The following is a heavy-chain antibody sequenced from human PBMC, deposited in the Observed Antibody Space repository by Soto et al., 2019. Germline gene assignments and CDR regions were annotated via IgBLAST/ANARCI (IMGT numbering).Heavy chain of an antibody. Sequence: LRLSCAASGFTFSNCAMIWVRQAPGKGLEWVSAISASGDSRYYADSVKGRFTISRDNFRNALFLRMNSLRAEDTAVYYCAKDRVLPGGIWSGFDYWGQGTLVTVSS. CDR2: ISASGDSR. V-gene: IGHV3-23*01. CDR1: GFTFSNCA. CDR3: AKDRVLPGGIWSGFDY. J-gene: IGHJ4*02. D-gene: IGHD2-2*01.